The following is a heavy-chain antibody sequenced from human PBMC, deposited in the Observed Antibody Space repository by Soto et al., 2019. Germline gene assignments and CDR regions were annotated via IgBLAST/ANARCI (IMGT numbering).Heavy chain of an antibody. V-gene: IGHV3-30*18. CDR3: AKEVAPFNWFDP. CDR2: ISYDGSNK. J-gene: IGHJ5*02. D-gene: IGHD2-15*01. CDR1: GLTFSSYG. Sequence: PGGSLRLSCAASGLTFSSYGMHWVRQAPGKGLEWVAVISYDGSNKYYADSVKGRFTISRDNSKNTLYLQMDSLRAEDTAVYYCAKEVAPFNWFDPWGQGTLVTVSS.